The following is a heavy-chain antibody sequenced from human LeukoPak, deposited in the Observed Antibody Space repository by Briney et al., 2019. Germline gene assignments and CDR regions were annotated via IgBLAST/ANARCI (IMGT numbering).Heavy chain of an antibody. CDR2: IYYSGST. V-gene: IGHV4-39*07. CDR1: GGSISSSNFY. CDR3: ARDARVQKWFGELLKMTTYYFDY. D-gene: IGHD3-10*01. J-gene: IGHJ4*02. Sequence: SETLSLTCTVSGGSISSSNFYWGWIRQPPGKGLEWIGSIYYSGSTYYNPSLKSRVSISVDTSKNQFSLKLSSVTAADTAVYYCARDARVQKWFGELLKMTTYYFDYWGQGTLVTVSS.